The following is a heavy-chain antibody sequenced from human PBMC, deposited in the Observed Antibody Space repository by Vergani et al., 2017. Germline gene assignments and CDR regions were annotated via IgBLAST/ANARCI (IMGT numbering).Heavy chain of an antibody. D-gene: IGHD3-3*01. CDR2: IYVSGIT. V-gene: IGHV4-61*02. Sequence: QVQLQESGPGLVKPSQTLSLTCTVSGASINNDFYYWHWIRQPAGKGLEWIGRIYVSGITDYNSSLQSRVSMSVDTSKNQFSLKLSSVTAADTAVYYCAREASDFWSGYYMGNWFDPWGQGTLVTVSS. CDR3: AREASDFWSGYYMGNWFDP. CDR1: GASINNDFYY. J-gene: IGHJ5*02.